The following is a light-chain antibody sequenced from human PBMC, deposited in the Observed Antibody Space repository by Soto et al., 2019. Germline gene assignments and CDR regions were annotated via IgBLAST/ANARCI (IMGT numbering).Light chain of an antibody. CDR1: QSVTNNY. J-gene: IGKJ1*01. CDR3: QQYASSRT. Sequence: EIVLTQSPGTLSLSPGARATLSCRASQSVTNNYLAWFQQKPGQAPRLLMYGASSRATGIPDRFSGSGSGTEFTLTITRLEPEDFAVDYCQQYASSRTFGQGTKVDIK. V-gene: IGKV3-20*01. CDR2: GAS.